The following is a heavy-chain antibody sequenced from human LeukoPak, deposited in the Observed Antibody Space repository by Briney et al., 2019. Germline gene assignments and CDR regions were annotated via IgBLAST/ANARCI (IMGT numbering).Heavy chain of an antibody. Sequence: RASVKVSCKASGYTFTSYYMHWVRQAPGQGLEWMGIINPSGGSTSYAQKFQGRVTMTRDMSTSTVYMELSSLRSEDTAVYYCARDPSPPAAISYYGMDVWGQGTTVTVSS. J-gene: IGHJ6*02. CDR3: ARDPSPPAAISYYGMDV. CDR1: GYTFTSYY. D-gene: IGHD2-2*01. V-gene: IGHV1-46*01. CDR2: INPSGGST.